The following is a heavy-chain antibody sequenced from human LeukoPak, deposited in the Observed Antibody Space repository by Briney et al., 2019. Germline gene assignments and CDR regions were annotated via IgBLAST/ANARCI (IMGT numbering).Heavy chain of an antibody. CDR1: GFTFSSDS. J-gene: IGHJ5*02. CDR3: AREGGSILGEAFDP. CDR2: IGSSSSSI. Sequence: SGGSLRLSCAASGFTFSSDSMNWVRQAPGKGLEWVSSIGSSSSSIYYADSVKGRFTISRDNAKNSLYLQMNSLRAEDTAVYYCAREGGSILGEAFDPWGQGTLVTVSS. D-gene: IGHD3-3*01. V-gene: IGHV3-21*01.